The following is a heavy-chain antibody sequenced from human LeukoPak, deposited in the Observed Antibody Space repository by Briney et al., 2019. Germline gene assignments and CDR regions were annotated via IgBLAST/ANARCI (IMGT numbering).Heavy chain of an antibody. D-gene: IGHD3-10*01. CDR2: ISYDGSNK. V-gene: IGHV3-30*18. CDR3: AKDDGFGSRYYGMDV. Sequence: GGSLRLSCAASGFTFSSYGMHWVRQAPGKGLEWVAVISYDGSNKYYADSVKGRFTISRDNSKNTLYLQMNSLRAEDTAVYYCAKDDGFGSRYYGMDVWGQGTTVTVSS. J-gene: IGHJ6*02. CDR1: GFTFSSYG.